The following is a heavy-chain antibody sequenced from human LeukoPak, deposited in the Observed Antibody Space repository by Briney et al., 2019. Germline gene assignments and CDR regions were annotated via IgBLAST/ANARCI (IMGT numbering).Heavy chain of an antibody. CDR2: IYTSGSI. D-gene: IGHD6-13*01. V-gene: IGHV4-4*09. CDR1: GGSISSYY. J-gene: IGHJ4*02. CDR3: ARHPAAAGTV. Sequence: PSETLSLTCTVSGGSISSYYWSWIRQPPGKGLEWIGYIYTSGSINYNPSLKSRVTISVDTSKNQFSLKLSSVTAADTAVYYCARHPAAAGTVWGQGTLVTVSS.